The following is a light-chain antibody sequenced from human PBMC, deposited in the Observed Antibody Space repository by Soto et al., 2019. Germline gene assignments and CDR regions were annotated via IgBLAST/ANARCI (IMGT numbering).Light chain of an antibody. CDR2: SDT. V-gene: IGLV3-21*04. Sequence: SYELTQPPSVSVAPGKTASISCGGNNIGSKGVHWYQQKPGQAPVLVIYSDTDLPTVIPELFSGSNSANLATLTISRVEAGDEADYYCQVWDSGSAHVVFGGGTKLTVL. CDR3: QVWDSGSAHVV. CDR1: NIGSKG. J-gene: IGLJ2*01.